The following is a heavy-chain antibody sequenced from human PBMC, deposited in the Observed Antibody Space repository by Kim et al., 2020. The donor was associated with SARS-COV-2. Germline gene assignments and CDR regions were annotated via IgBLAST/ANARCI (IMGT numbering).Heavy chain of an antibody. CDR2: ISSSSSTI. D-gene: IGHD4-17*01. CDR1: GFTFSSYS. J-gene: IGHJ4*02. V-gene: IGHV3-48*02. CDR3: AREEDYGDYVYLMRPPKYYFDY. Sequence: GGSLRLSCAASGFTFSSYSMNWVRQAPGKGLEWVSYISSSSSTIYYADSVKGRFTISRDNAKNSLYLQMNSLRDEDTAVYYCAREEDYGDYVYLMRPPKYYFDYWGQGTLVTVSS.